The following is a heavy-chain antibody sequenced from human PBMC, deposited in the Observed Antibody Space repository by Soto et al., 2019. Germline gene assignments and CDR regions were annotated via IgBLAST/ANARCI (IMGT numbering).Heavy chain of an antibody. J-gene: IGHJ4*02. CDR2: IYPGDSDT. D-gene: IGHD6-6*01. CDR1: GYSFTDYW. V-gene: IGHV5-51*01. CDR3: ARDGLSSSSSFDY. Sequence: EVQLVQSGAEVTKPGESLKISCKASGYSFTDYWIGWVRQMPGKGLEWMGIIYPGDSDTKYSPSFQGQVTMSADKSISTAYLQWNSLKASDTAMYYCARDGLSSSSSFDYWGQGTLDTVSS.